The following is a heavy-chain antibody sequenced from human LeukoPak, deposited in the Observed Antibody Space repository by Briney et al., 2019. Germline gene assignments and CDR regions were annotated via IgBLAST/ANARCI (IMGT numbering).Heavy chain of an antibody. Sequence: GESLKISCKGSGYSFTSYWIGWARQTPGKGLEWMGIIYPGDSDTRYSPSFQGQVTISADKSISTAYPQWSSLKASGTAMYYCARHVGATGYYFDYWGQGTLVTVSS. J-gene: IGHJ4*02. CDR2: IYPGDSDT. CDR3: ARHVGATGYYFDY. V-gene: IGHV5-51*01. CDR1: GYSFTSYW. D-gene: IGHD1-26*01.